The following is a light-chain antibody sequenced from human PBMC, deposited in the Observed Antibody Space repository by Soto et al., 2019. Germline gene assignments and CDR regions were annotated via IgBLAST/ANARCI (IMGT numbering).Light chain of an antibody. CDR3: CSYTSSSDVV. CDR2: DVS. J-gene: IGLJ2*01. V-gene: IGLV2-14*01. Sequence: QSVLTQPASVSGSPGQSITISCTGTSSDVGGYNYVSWYQQHPGKAPKLMIYDVSNRPSGVSNRFSGSKSGNTASLTISGIQAEGEADYYCCSYTSSSDVVFGGGPKLTVL. CDR1: SSDVGGYNY.